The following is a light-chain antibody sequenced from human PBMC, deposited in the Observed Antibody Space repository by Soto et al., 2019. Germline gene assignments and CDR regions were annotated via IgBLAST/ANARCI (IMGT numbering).Light chain of an antibody. Sequence: QSALTQPPSASGTPGQRVTISCSGSSSNIGDNTVSWFQQVPGMAPKLLIFSNYQRPSGVPDRFSGSKSGTSASLAISGLQSEDETEYYCATWDDSLNGVVFGGGTKLTVL. CDR1: SSNIGDNT. J-gene: IGLJ2*01. CDR2: SNY. V-gene: IGLV1-44*01. CDR3: ATWDDSLNGVV.